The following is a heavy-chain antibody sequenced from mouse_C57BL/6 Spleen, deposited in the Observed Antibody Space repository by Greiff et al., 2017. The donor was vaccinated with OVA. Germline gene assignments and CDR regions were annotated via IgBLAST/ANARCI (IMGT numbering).Heavy chain of an antibody. Sequence: VQLQQSGPVLVKPGASVKMSCKASGYTFTDYYMNWVKQSHGKSLEWIGVINPYNGGTSYNQKFKGKATLTVDKSSSTAYMELNSLTSEDSAVYYCARGKIYYGNYEDAMDYWGQGTSDTVSS. CDR3: ARGKIYYGNYEDAMDY. CDR2: INPYNGGT. D-gene: IGHD2-1*01. CDR1: GYTFTDYY. J-gene: IGHJ4*01. V-gene: IGHV1-19*01.